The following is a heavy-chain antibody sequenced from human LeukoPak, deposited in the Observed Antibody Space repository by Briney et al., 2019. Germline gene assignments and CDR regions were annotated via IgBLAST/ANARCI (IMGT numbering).Heavy chain of an antibody. J-gene: IGHJ4*02. CDR1: GFTFSSYA. V-gene: IGHV3-23*01. D-gene: IGHD3-22*01. CDR2: ISGSGGGT. Sequence: PGGSLRLSCAASGFTFSSYAMSWVRQAPGKGLEWVSAISGSGGGTYYADSVKGRFTISRDNSKNTLYLQMNSLRAEDTAVYYCAKDSPYYYDSSGLGWGQGTLVTVSS. CDR3: AKDSPYYYDSSGLG.